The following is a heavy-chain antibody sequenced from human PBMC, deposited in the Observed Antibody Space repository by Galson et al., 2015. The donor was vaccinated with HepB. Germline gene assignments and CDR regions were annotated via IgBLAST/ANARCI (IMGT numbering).Heavy chain of an antibody. CDR1: GYTFTNYA. CDR3: ARDLPNWNDLRWFDP. D-gene: IGHD1-1*01. J-gene: IGHJ5*02. CDR2: ISAYNGNT. V-gene: IGHV1-18*04. Sequence: SVKVSCKASGYTFTNYAISWVRQAPGQGLEWMGCISAYNGNTNYAQKLQGRVTMTTDTSTSTAYMELRSLRSDDTAVYYCARDLPNWNDLRWFDPWGQGTLVTVSS.